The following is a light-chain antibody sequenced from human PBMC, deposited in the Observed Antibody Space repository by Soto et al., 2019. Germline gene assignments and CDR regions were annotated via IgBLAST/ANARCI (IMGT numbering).Light chain of an antibody. Sequence: QSVLTQPPSASRTPGQRVTISCSGSSSNIGSNTVNWYQQLPGTAPKLLIYTNDQRPSGVPDRFSGSRSGTSASLAISGLQFEDEADYHCSSWDDNLDAVVFGAGTNFTVL. CDR3: SSWDDNLDAVV. J-gene: IGLJ1*01. V-gene: IGLV1-44*01. CDR2: TND. CDR1: SSNIGSNT.